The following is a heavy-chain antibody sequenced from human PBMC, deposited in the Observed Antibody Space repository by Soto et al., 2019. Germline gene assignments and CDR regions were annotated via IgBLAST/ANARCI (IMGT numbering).Heavy chain of an antibody. CDR3: AKEPVGPDWDFDL. Sequence: DVQLLESGGGLVQPGGSLRLSCAASGFTFRSYAMSWVRQAPGKGLEWVSGISGSGISTHYGDSVKGRFTVSRDNSKNTLKLQMNSLRAEDTGVYNCAKEPVGPDWDFDLWGRGTLVTVSS. V-gene: IGHV3-23*01. CDR1: GFTFRSYA. J-gene: IGHJ2*01. CDR2: ISGSGIST.